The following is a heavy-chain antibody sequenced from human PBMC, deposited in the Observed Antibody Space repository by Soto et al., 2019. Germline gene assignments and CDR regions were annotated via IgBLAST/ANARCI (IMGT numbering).Heavy chain of an antibody. CDR2: IYYSGTT. CDR3: ARDLRFRGFYGMDV. CDR1: GGSISSYY. Sequence: PSETLSLTCTVSGGSISSYYWSWIRQPPGKGLEWIGFIYYSGTTNYSPSLRSRVTISVDTSKNQFSLKLNSVTAADTAVYYCARDLRFRGFYGMDVWGQGTTVTVSS. D-gene: IGHD3-10*01. V-gene: IGHV4-59*12. J-gene: IGHJ6*02.